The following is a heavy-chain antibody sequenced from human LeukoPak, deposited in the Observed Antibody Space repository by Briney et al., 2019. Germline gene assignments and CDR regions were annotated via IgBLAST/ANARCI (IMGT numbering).Heavy chain of an antibody. CDR3: ARERRVRGITYYYYYYGMDV. V-gene: IGHV4-34*01. CDR1: GGSFSGYY. CDR2: INHSGST. Sequence: SETLSLTCAVYGGSFSGYYWSWIRQPPGKGLEWIGEINHSGSTNYNPSLKSRVTISVDTSKNQSSLKLSSVTAADTAVYFCARERRVRGITYYYYYYGMDVWGKGTTVTVSS. D-gene: IGHD3-10*01. J-gene: IGHJ6*04.